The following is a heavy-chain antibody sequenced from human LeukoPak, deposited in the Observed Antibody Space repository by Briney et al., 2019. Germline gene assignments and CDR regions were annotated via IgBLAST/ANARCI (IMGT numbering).Heavy chain of an antibody. CDR3: VRRYMATSAEDFDY. J-gene: IGHJ4*02. CDR1: AFTFRNHW. Sequence: GGTLRLSCAASAFTFRNHWMTWLRQAPGKGLEWVANINQRGSEIYYVDSVRGRFTITKDNAKTSLYLQMNILRAEDTAVYYCVRRYMATSAEDFDYWGQGTLVTVFS. D-gene: IGHD3-16*02. V-gene: IGHV3-7*01. CDR2: INQRGSEI.